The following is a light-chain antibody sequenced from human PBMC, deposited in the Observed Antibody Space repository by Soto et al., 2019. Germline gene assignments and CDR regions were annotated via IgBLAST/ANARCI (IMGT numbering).Light chain of an antibody. J-gene: IGKJ1*01. CDR2: GAS. CDR3: HQYNNWPPWT. V-gene: IGKV3-15*01. CDR1: QSVSND. Sequence: ELVLPQSPGTLSLSPGARATLSCRAIQSVSNDYVAWVQQKPGQAPRLLIYGASTRATGIPARFSGSGSGTEFTLTISSLQSEDYAVYYCHQYNNWPPWTFGQGTKV.